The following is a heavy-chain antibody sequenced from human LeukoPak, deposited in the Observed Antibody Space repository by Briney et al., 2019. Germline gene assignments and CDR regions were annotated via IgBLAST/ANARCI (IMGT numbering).Heavy chain of an antibody. CDR1: GASIRSGDYY. CDR2: IYYSGST. J-gene: IGHJ4*02. D-gene: IGHD2-15*01. V-gene: IGHV4-31*03. Sequence: SETLSLTCTVSGASIRSGDYYWSWIRQHPGKGLEWIGYIYYSGSTYYNPSLKSRVTISVDTSKNQFSLKLSSVTAADTAVYYCARVYCSGGSCYSQWPYYFDYWGQGTLVTVSS. CDR3: ARVYCSGGSCYSQWPYYFDY.